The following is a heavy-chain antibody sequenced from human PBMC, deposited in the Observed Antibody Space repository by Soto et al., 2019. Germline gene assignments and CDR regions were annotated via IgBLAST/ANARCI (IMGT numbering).Heavy chain of an antibody. V-gene: IGHV1-2*04. CDR1: GYTFTGYY. D-gene: IGHD6-13*01. CDR3: ARGTRIAAAGRYNWFDP. Sequence: SVKVSCKASGYTFTGYYMHWVRQAPGQGLEWMGWINPNSGGTNYAQKFQGWVTMTRDTSISTAYMELSRLRSDDTAVYYCARGTRIAAAGRYNWFDPWGQGTLVTVSS. J-gene: IGHJ5*02. CDR2: INPNSGGT.